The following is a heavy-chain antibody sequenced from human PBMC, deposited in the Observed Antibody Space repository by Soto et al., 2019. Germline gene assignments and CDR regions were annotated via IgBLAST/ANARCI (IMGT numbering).Heavy chain of an antibody. CDR2: VYRTGST. V-gene: IGHV4-4*02. CDR3: ASHAPGTSVDY. Sequence: QVQLQEAGPGLVKPSGTLFLTCAVSGGSFTSNNWWTWVRQPPGQWLVWIGEVYRTGSTNYHPSLKSCVTISPDKAENQSSLKVSSMTASNTAVYYCASHAPGTSVDYWCEVTFVAVSS. CDR1: GGSFTSNNW. D-gene: IGHD1-7*01. J-gene: IGHJ4*02.